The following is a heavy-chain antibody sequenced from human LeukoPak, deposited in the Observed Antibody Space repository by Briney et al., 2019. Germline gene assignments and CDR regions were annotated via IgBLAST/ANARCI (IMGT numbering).Heavy chain of an antibody. Sequence: WGSLRLSCAASGFTFSNYAMSWVRQAPGKGLEWVSLISGSGASTYYPDSVKGRFTISRDNSKNTLSLQMNSLRAEDTAVYYCAPDLRGSASSLDDWGQGTLVTVYS. CDR2: ISGSGAST. D-gene: IGHD6-25*01. J-gene: IGHJ4*02. CDR3: APDLRGSASSLDD. CDR1: GFTFSNYA. V-gene: IGHV3-23*01.